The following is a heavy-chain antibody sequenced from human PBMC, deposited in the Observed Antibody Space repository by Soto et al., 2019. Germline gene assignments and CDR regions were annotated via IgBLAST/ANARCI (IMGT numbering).Heavy chain of an antibody. CDR1: GFTFSNAW. D-gene: IGHD4-17*01. Sequence: EVQLVESGGGLVKPGGSLRLSCAASGFTFSNAWMSWVRQAPGKGLEWVGRIKSKTDGGTTDYAAPVKGRFTISRDDSKNTLYLQMNSLKTEDTAVYYCTTEGHSYGDYVHSGAFDIWGQGTMVTVSS. CDR2: IKSKTDGGTT. CDR3: TTEGHSYGDYVHSGAFDI. V-gene: IGHV3-15*01. J-gene: IGHJ3*02.